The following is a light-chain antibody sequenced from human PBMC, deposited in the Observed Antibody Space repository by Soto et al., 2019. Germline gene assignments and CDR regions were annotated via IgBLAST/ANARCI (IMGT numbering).Light chain of an antibody. CDR3: QQFGGSTPYT. CDR2: AAP. J-gene: IGKJ2*01. CDR1: QSVSSSY. Sequence: EIVLTQSPGTLSLSPGERATLSCRASQSVSSSYLAWYQQKPGQAPRLLMYAAPSRATGIPDRFSGSGSGTDFTLTISRLEPEDFAVYYCQQFGGSTPYTFGQGTKLEIK. V-gene: IGKV3-20*01.